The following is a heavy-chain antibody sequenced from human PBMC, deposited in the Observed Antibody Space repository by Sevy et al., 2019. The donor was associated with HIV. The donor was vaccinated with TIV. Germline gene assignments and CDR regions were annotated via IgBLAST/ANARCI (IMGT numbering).Heavy chain of an antibody. D-gene: IGHD1-26*01. CDR2: ISYSGNT. CDR1: GDSISRYY. Sequence: SETLSLTCTVSGDSISRYYWSWLRQSPGNRLEWIGYISYSGNTIYNPALKSRVSLSIDTSKNQLSLNLASMNAADTAVYYCARERTSGSYLDYWGRGTLVTVSS. V-gene: IGHV4-59*13. J-gene: IGHJ4*02. CDR3: ARERTSGSYLDY.